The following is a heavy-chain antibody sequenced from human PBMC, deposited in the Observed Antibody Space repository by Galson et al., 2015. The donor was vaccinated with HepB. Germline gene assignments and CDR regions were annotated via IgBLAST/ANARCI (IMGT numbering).Heavy chain of an antibody. V-gene: IGHV3-30*03. J-gene: IGHJ4*02. D-gene: IGHD3-22*01. CDR1: GFTFSSYG. CDR3: ARTFYYDSSGYYYGNYFDY. Sequence: SLRLSCAATGFTFSSYGIHWVRQAPGKGLEWVAVISYDGRYKYYADSVKGRFTISRDNAKNSLYLQMNSLRAEDTAVYYCARTFYYDSSGYYYGNYFDYWGQGTLVTVSS. CDR2: ISYDGRYK.